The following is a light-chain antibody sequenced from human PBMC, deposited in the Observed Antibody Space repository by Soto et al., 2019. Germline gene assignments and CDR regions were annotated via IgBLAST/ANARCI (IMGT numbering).Light chain of an antibody. CDR1: PSISSW. V-gene: IGKV1-5*01. CDR2: DAS. Sequence: DIQMTQSPSTLSGSVADRVTMTCRSSPSISSWLAWYQQKPGKAPKLLIYDASNLESGVPSRFSGSGSGTEFTLTISSLQPDDFATYYCQQYNSYSQTFGQGTKVDIK. J-gene: IGKJ1*01. CDR3: QQYNSYSQT.